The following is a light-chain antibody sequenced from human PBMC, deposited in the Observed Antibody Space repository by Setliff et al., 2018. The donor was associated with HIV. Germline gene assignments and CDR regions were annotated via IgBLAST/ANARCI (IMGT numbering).Light chain of an antibody. J-gene: IGLJ1*01. CDR2: EVS. Sequence: QPALTKPASVSGSPGQSIAIACTGTDSDVGGYDYVSWYQQVPGKAPKFMIYEVSKRPSGVSHRFSGSKSGNTASLTISVLQVEDEADYYCASYGIRPYVFGTGTKVTVL. CDR1: DSDVGGYDY. CDR3: ASYGIRPYV. V-gene: IGLV2-14*01.